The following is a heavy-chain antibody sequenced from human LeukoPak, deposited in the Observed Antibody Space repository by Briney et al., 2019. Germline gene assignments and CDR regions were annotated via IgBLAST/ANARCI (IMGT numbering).Heavy chain of an antibody. Sequence: GGSLRLSCAASQFTFSSYWMTWVRQAPGKGLEWVANIKQDGSEKYYVDSVKGRFTISRDNAKDSLYLQMDSLRGEDTAVYYCARVRDIVVVPAAPNGRVFDYWGQGTLVTVSS. D-gene: IGHD2-2*01. CDR3: ARVRDIVVVPAAPNGRVFDY. CDR1: QFTFSSYW. CDR2: IKQDGSEK. V-gene: IGHV3-7*01. J-gene: IGHJ4*02.